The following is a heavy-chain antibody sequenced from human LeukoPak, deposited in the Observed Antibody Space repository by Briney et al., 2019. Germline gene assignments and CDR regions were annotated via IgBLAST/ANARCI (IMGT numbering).Heavy chain of an antibody. J-gene: IGHJ5*02. CDR2: ISSSGSTI. CDR3: ARVLWAYYQNP. D-gene: IGHD3-22*01. V-gene: IGHV3-11*01. CDR1: GLTFSDAW. Sequence: PGGSLRLSCVLSGLTFSDAWMSWVRQAPGKGLEWVSYISSSGSTIYYADSVKGRFTISRDNAKNSLYLQMNSLRAEDTAVYYCARVLWAYYQNPWGQGTLVTVSS.